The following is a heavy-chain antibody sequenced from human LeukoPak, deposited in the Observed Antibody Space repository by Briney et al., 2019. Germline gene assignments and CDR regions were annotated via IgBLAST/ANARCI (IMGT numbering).Heavy chain of an antibody. CDR3: GRHAYGGSPPLS. J-gene: IGHJ4*02. CDR1: GFTVRDGY. D-gene: IGHD3-10*01. Sequence: PGGSLRLSCAASGFTVRDGYMSWVRQAPGKRLEWLAFIYVSGTTFYAASVKGRFTIFRDNAKNTVYLQMNNLRAEDTALYYCGRHAYGGSPPLSWGQGALVTVSS. CDR2: IYVSGTT. V-gene: IGHV3-53*01.